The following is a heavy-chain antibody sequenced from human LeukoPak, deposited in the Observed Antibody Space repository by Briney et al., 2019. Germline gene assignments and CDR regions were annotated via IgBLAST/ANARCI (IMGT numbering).Heavy chain of an antibody. CDR2: ISGSGDST. V-gene: IGHV3-23*01. Sequence: QPGGSLRLSCAASGFTFSSYAMSWVRQAPGKGLEWVSAISGSGDSTYYADSVKGRFTISRDNSKNTLYLQMNSLRAEDTAVYYCAKDFNGNYYSLWGYWGQGTLVTVSS. J-gene: IGHJ4*02. CDR1: GFTFSSYA. CDR3: AKDFNGNYYSLWGY. D-gene: IGHD1-26*01.